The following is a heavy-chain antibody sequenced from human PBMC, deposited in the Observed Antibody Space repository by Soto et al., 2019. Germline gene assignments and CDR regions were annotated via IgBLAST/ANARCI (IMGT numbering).Heavy chain of an antibody. CDR2: IYYSGTT. V-gene: IGHV4-31*03. Sequence: QVQLQESGPGLVKPSQTLSLTCTFSGGSISRGNYYWSWIRQYPGKGLEWIGYIYYSGTTYYNPSLKSRVSISVDTSKNQFSLKLSSVTAADTAIYYCARGTYFHDSGGYPRCDFDNWGQGTLVTVSS. CDR1: GGSISRGNYY. J-gene: IGHJ4*02. CDR3: ARGTYFHDSGGYPRCDFDN. D-gene: IGHD3-22*01.